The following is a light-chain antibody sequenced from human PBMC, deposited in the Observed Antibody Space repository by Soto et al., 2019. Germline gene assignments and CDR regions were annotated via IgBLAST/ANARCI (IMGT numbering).Light chain of an antibody. CDR1: QSVLSYPENKNY. Sequence: DIVVTQSPDSLAVSLGERATIRCRSSQSVLSYPENKNYFGWYQQRPGQPPRLLFYWASTRASGVPDRFTGSGSGTDLTLTISSLQAEDVAIYYCQQYYRYPRTFGQGTRVDIK. CDR3: QQYYRYPRT. J-gene: IGKJ1*01. V-gene: IGKV4-1*01. CDR2: WAS.